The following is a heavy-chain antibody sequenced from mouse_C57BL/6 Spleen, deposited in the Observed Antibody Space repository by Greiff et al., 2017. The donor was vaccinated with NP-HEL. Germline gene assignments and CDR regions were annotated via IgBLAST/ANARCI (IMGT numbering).Heavy chain of an antibody. CDR2: INPGGGGT. J-gene: IGHJ2*01. V-gene: IGHV1-54*01. Sequence: QVQLKQSGAELVRPGTSVKVSCKASGYAFTNYLIEWVKQRPGQGLEWIGVINPGGGGTYYNEKFKGKATPTPDKSSSTAYMQLSSLTSEDSAVYFCARETDGYYEGYWGQGTTLTVSS. CDR1: GYAFTNYL. D-gene: IGHD2-3*01. CDR3: ARETDGYYEGY.